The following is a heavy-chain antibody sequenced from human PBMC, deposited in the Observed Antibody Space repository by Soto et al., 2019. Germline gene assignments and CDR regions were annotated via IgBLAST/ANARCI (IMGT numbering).Heavy chain of an antibody. Sequence: SETLSLTCAVYGGSFSGYYWSWIRQPPGKGLEWIGEINHSGSTNYNPSLKSRVTISVDTSKNQFSLKLSSVTAADTAVYYCERGRVTTRRMDVWGQGTTVTVSS. CDR1: GGSFSGYY. CDR2: INHSGST. V-gene: IGHV4-34*01. D-gene: IGHD4-17*01. CDR3: ERGRVTTRRMDV. J-gene: IGHJ6*02.